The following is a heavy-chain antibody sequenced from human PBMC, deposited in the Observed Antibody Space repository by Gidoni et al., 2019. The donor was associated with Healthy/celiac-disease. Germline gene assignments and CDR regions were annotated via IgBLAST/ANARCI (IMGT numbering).Heavy chain of an antibody. CDR2: IYYSGST. D-gene: IGHD2-2*01. V-gene: IGHV4-59*01. CDR3: ARYKGVPAAIGHYYYYMDV. Sequence: QVQLQESGPGLVKPSETLSLTCTVSGGSISSYYWSWIRQPPGKGLEWIGYIYYSGSTNYNPSLKSRVTISVDTSKNQFSLKLSSVTAADTAVYYCARYKGVPAAIGHYYYYMDVWGKGTTVTVSS. CDR1: GGSISSYY. J-gene: IGHJ6*03.